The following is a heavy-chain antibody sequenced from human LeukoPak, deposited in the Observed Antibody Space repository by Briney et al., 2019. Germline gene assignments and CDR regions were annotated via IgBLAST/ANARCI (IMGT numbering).Heavy chain of an antibody. J-gene: IGHJ4*02. Sequence: SQTLSLTCTVSGGSISSGDYYWSWIRQPPGKGLEWIGYIYYSESTYYNPSIKSRVTISVDTSKNQFSLKLSSVTAADTAVYYCARDAGYSYGPNDSWGQGTLVTVSS. D-gene: IGHD5-18*01. CDR2: IYYSEST. V-gene: IGHV4-30-4*01. CDR3: ARDAGYSYGPNDS. CDR1: GGSISSGDYY.